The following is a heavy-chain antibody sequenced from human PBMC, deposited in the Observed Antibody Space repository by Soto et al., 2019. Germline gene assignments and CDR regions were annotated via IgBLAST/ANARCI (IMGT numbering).Heavy chain of an antibody. D-gene: IGHD3-10*01. CDR1: GGSISSGGYS. V-gene: IGHV4-30-2*01. CDR2: IYHSGST. Sequence: SETLSLTCAVSGGSISSGGYSWSWIWQPPGKGLEWIGYIYHSGSTYYNPSLKSRVTISVDRSKNQFSLKVSSVTAADTAVYYCARGEGELLQFDYWGQGTLVTVSS. CDR3: ARGEGELLQFDY. J-gene: IGHJ4*02.